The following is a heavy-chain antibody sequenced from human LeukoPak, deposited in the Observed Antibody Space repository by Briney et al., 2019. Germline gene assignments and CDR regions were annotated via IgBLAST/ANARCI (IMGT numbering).Heavy chain of an antibody. CDR1: GGSISSYY. D-gene: IGHD5-24*01. Sequence: SETLSLTCTVSGGSISSYYWSWIRQPPGKGLEWIGYIYYSGSTNYNPSLKSRVTISVDTSKNQFSLKLSSVTAADTAVYYCARVPSDGYNYWFDYRGQGTLVTVSS. J-gene: IGHJ4*02. CDR3: ARVPSDGYNYWFDY. V-gene: IGHV4-59*01. CDR2: IYYSGST.